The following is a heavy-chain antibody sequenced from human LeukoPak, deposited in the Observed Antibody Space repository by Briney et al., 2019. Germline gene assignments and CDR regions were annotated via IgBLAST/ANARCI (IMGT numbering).Heavy chain of an antibody. D-gene: IGHD2-21*01. J-gene: IGHJ3*02. Sequence: PRRSLRLSCAASGFTFSTYFMHWDRQAPGKGLEWVADIASDGSHTFYVESGKGRFTISRDNSKNTLYLQMSSLRAEDTAVYFCARERQDTILHSGAFDIWGQGTMVTVSS. CDR2: IASDGSHT. V-gene: IGHV3-30-3*01. CDR1: GFTFSTYF. CDR3: ARERQDTILHSGAFDI.